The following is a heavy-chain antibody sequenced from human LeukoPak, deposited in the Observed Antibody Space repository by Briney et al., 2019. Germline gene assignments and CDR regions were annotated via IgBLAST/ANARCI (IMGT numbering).Heavy chain of an antibody. J-gene: IGHJ4*02. CDR2: IWYDGSNK. Sequence: GGSLRLSCAASGFTFSSYGMHWVRQAPGKGLEWVAVIWYDGSNKYYAGSVKGRFTISRDNSKNTLYLQMNSLRAEDTAVYYCAKGGDWGSLDYWGQGTLVTVSS. CDR1: GFTFSSYG. CDR3: AKGGDWGSLDY. D-gene: IGHD7-27*01. V-gene: IGHV3-33*06.